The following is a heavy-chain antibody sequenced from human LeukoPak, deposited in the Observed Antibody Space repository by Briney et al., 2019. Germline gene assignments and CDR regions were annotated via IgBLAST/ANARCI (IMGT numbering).Heavy chain of an antibody. V-gene: IGHV4-30-4*08. Sequence: SETLSLTCTVSGGSISSGDYYWSWIRQPPGKGLEWIGYIYYSGSTYYNPSLKSRVTVSVDTSKNQFSLKLSSVTAADTAVYYCARQFTYSSSWYEGDYFDYWGQGTLVTVSS. CDR2: IYYSGST. D-gene: IGHD6-13*01. CDR3: ARQFTYSSSWYEGDYFDY. J-gene: IGHJ4*02. CDR1: GGSISSGDYY.